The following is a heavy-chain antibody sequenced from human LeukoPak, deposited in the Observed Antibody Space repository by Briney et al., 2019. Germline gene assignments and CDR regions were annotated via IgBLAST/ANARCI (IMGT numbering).Heavy chain of an antibody. J-gene: IGHJ4*02. CDR2: IYYSGST. Sequence: PSETLSLTCTVSGGSISSGDYYWSWIRQPPGKGLEWIGYIYYSGSTYYNPSLKSRLTISIDTSKSQFSLKLSSVTAADTAVYFCARVPRDGWFRGRGDYWGQGTLVTVSS. D-gene: IGHD3-10*01. CDR3: ARVPRDGWFRGRGDY. V-gene: IGHV4-30-4*01. CDR1: GGSISSGDYY.